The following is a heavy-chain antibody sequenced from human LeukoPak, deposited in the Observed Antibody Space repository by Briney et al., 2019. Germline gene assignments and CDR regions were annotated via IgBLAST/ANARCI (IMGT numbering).Heavy chain of an antibody. CDR1: GGSISSYY. V-gene: IGHV4-59*08. D-gene: IGHD6-19*01. J-gene: IGHJ1*01. CDR3: ATGENSSGWSLYFQH. Sequence: KPSETLSLTCTVSGGSISSYYWSWIRQPPGKGLEWIGYIYYSGSTNYNPSLKSRVTISVDTSKNQFSLKLSSVTAADTAVYYCATGENSSGWSLYFQHWGQGTLVTVSS. CDR2: IYYSGST.